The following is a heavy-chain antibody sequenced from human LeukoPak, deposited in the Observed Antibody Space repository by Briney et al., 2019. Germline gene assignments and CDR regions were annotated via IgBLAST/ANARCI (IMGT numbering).Heavy chain of an antibody. D-gene: IGHD3-10*01. Sequence: GGSLRLSCAASGFTFSSYEMNWVRQAPGKGLEWVSYISSTGSTIHYADSVKGRSTISRDNAKKSLYLQMNSLRAEDTAVYYCARVYYGSGINWFDPWGQGTLVTVSS. V-gene: IGHV3-48*03. CDR2: ISSTGSTI. CDR1: GFTFSSYE. CDR3: ARVYYGSGINWFDP. J-gene: IGHJ5*02.